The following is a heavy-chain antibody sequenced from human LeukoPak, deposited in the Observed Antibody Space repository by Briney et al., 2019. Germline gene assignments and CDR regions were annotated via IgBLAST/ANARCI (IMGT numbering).Heavy chain of an antibody. Sequence: GRSLRLSCAASGFTFSSYGMHWVRQAPGKGLEWVAVIWYDGSNKYYADSVKGRFTISRDNSKNTLYLQMNSLRAEDTAVYYCARGGLSRYDGNSYYFDYWGQGTLVTVSS. D-gene: IGHD4-23*01. V-gene: IGHV3-33*01. J-gene: IGHJ4*02. CDR3: ARGGLSRYDGNSYYFDY. CDR1: GFTFSSYG. CDR2: IWYDGSNK.